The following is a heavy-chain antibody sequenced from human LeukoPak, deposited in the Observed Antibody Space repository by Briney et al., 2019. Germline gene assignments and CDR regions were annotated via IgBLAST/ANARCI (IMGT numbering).Heavy chain of an antibody. J-gene: IGHJ5*02. D-gene: IGHD2-21*01. Sequence: SETLSLTCTVSGGFINSSSYYWGWIRQPPGKGLEWIGSIYYSGSTYYNPSLKSRVTISVDTSKNQFSLKLSSVTAADTAVYYCARKRSAYKFDPWGQGTLVTVSS. CDR1: GGFINSSSYY. CDR3: ARKRSAYKFDP. CDR2: IYYSGST. V-gene: IGHV4-39*07.